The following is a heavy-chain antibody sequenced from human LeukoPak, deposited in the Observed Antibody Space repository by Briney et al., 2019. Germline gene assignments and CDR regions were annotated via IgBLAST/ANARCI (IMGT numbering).Heavy chain of an antibody. V-gene: IGHV3-21*01. CDR3: ARDVSVLEWLRNWFDP. D-gene: IGHD3-3*01. CDR2: ISSSSSYI. J-gene: IGHJ5*02. Sequence: PGGSLRLSCAASGFTFSSYSMNWVRQAPGKGLEWVSSISSSSSYIYYADSVKGRFTISRDNAKNSLYLQMNSLRAEDTAVYYCARDVSVLEWLRNWFDPWGQGTPVTVSS. CDR1: GFTFSSYS.